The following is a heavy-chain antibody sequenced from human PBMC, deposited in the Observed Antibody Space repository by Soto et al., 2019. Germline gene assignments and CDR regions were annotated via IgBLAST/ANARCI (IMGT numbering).Heavy chain of an antibody. V-gene: IGHV4-34*01. Sequence: QVQLQQWGAGLLKPSETLSLTCAVYGGSFSGYYWSWIRQPPGKGLEWIGEINPSGSTNYNPSLKSRVTISVDTSKNQFSLKLSSVTAADTAVYYCARGPNRFGVVIKYYFDYWGQGTLVTVSS. D-gene: IGHD3-3*01. CDR3: ARGPNRFGVVIKYYFDY. CDR2: INPSGST. CDR1: GGSFSGYY. J-gene: IGHJ4*02.